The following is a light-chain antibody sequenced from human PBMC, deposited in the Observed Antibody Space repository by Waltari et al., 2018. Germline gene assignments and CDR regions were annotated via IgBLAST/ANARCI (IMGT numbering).Light chain of an antibody. Sequence: EIVLTQSPGTLSLSPGERATLSCRASQSVSSGYLAWYQQEPGQAPRLLIYGASNRAAGIPDRFSGGGSGTDFTLTISRLEPEDFAVYYCQQYAGSPWTFGQGTKVEIK. CDR2: GAS. CDR3: QQYAGSPWT. J-gene: IGKJ1*01. V-gene: IGKV3-20*01. CDR1: QSVSSGY.